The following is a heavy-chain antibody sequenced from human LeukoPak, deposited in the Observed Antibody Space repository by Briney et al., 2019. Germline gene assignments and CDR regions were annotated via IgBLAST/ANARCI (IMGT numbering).Heavy chain of an antibody. CDR1: GGSISSYY. CDR3: ARDQYYYDSSGYYLFDY. D-gene: IGHD3-22*01. CDR2: IYTSGST. V-gene: IGHV4-4*07. Sequence: PSETLSLTCTVSGGSISSYYWSWIRQPAGKGLEWIGRIYTSGSTNYNPSLKSRVTMSADTSKNQFSLKLSSVTAADTAVYHCARDQYYYDSSGYYLFDYWGQGTLVTVSS. J-gene: IGHJ4*02.